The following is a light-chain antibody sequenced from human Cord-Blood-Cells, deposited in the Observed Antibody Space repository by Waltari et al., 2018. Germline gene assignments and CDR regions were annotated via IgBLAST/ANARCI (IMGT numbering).Light chain of an antibody. J-gene: IGKJ2*01. CDR3: QQYNN. CDR2: DAS. Sequence: DIQMTQSPSTLSASVGDRVTITCRASQSISSWLAWYQQKPGKAPKLLIYDASSLESGVPSRFSGSGSGTEFTLTSSSLQPDDFATYYCQQYNNFGQGTKLEIK. V-gene: IGKV1-5*01. CDR1: QSISSW.